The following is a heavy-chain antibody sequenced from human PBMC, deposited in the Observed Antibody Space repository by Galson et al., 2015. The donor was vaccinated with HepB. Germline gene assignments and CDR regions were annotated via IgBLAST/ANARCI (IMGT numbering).Heavy chain of an antibody. CDR3: ARVQYYYGSGSSYDAFDI. D-gene: IGHD3-10*01. Sequence: SLRLSCAASGFTFSSYAMHWVRQAPGKGLEWVAVISYDGSNKYYADSVKGRFTISRDNSKNTLYLQMNSLRAEDTAVYYCARVQYYYGSGSSYDAFDIWGQGTMVTVSS. V-gene: IGHV3-30-3*01. CDR1: GFTFSSYA. J-gene: IGHJ3*02. CDR2: ISYDGSNK.